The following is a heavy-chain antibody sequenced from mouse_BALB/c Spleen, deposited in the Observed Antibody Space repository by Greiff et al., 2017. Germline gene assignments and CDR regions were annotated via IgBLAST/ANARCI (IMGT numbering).Heavy chain of an antibody. V-gene: IGHV5-12-1*01. J-gene: IGHJ4*01. CDR2: ISSGGGST. Sequence: EVKLMESGGGLVKPGGSLELSCAASGFAFSSYDMSWVRQTPEKRLEWVAYISSGGGSTYYPDTVKGRFTISRDNAKNTLYLQMSSLKSEDTAMYYCARDLYAMDYWGQGTSVTVSS. CDR3: ARDLYAMDY. CDR1: GFAFSSYD.